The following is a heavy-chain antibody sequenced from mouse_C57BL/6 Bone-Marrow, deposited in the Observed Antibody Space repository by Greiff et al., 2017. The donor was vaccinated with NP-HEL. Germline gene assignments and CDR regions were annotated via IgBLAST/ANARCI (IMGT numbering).Heavy chain of an antibody. CDR3: AKGGNYYGSFYWYFDV. CDR2: IYPRSGNT. V-gene: IGHV1-81*01. D-gene: IGHD1-1*01. CDR1: GYTFTSYG. Sequence: VKLQESGAELARPGASVKLSCKASGYTFTSYGISWVKQRTGQGLEWIGEIYPRSGNTYYNEKFKGKATLTADKSSSTAYMELRSLTSEDSAVYFCAKGGNYYGSFYWYFDVWGTGTTVTVSS. J-gene: IGHJ1*03.